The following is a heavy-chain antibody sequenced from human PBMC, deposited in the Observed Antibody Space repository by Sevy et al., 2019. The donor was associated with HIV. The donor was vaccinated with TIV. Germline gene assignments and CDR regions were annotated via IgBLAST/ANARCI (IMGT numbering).Heavy chain of an antibody. V-gene: IGHV3-30-3*01. CDR3: VRETTMLPRGAFDF. D-gene: IGHD3-10*01. Sequence: GGSLRLACAASGFTFSSYPMQWVRQAPGKGLEWVSFISFDGTDKYYADSVKGRFTITRDNSKNTLFLQMNSLRAEDTAFYYCVRETTMLPRGAFDFWGQGTMVTVSS. CDR1: GFTFSSYP. J-gene: IGHJ3*01. CDR2: ISFDGTDK.